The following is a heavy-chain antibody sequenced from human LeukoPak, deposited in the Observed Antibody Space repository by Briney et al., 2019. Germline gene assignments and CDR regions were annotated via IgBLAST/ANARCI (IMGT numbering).Heavy chain of an antibody. Sequence: SETLSLTCTVSGGSISSGSFYWSWIRQPAVKALEWIGRIYSSGSTNYNPSLKSRVTISVHTSKNQFSLKLSSVTAADTAVYYCASYYYDTPLGWGQGTLVTVSS. CDR1: GGSISSGSFY. CDR3: ASYYYDTPLG. D-gene: IGHD3-22*01. J-gene: IGHJ4*02. CDR2: IYSSGST. V-gene: IGHV4-61*02.